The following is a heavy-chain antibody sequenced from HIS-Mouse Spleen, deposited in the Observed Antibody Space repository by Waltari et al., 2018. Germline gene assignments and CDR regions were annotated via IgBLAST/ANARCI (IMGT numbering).Heavy chain of an antibody. CDR2: IYYSGST. CDR1: GGSISSYY. CDR3: ARDYCTNGVCYTDAFDI. D-gene: IGHD2-8*01. Sequence: QVQLQESGPGLVKPSETLSLTCTASGGSISSYYWSWIRQPPGKGLEWIGYIYYSGSTNYNPSLKSRVTISVDTSKNQFSLKLSSVTAADTAVYYCARDYCTNGVCYTDAFDIWGQGTMVTVSS. V-gene: IGHV4-59*01. J-gene: IGHJ3*02.